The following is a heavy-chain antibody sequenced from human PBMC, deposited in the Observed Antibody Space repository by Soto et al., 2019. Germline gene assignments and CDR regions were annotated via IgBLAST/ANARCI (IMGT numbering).Heavy chain of an antibody. J-gene: IGHJ5*02. D-gene: IGHD2-8*01. CDR1: GESVSTTTAT. V-gene: IGHV6-1*01. Sequence: QVHLQQSGPGLVKPSQTLSLTCDISGESVSTTTATWDWIRQSPSRGIEWLGRTYYRSKWFYDYAVSVRSRININPDTTNNQVSLQLNAVTPDDTDVYYCVRLIGNSWLDTWGQGTLVTVSS. CDR2: TYYRSKWFY. CDR3: VRLIGNSWLDT.